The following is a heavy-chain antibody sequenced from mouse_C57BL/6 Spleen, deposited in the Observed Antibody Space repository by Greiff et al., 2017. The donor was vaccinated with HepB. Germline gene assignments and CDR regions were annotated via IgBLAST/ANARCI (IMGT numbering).Heavy chain of an antibody. D-gene: IGHD1-1*01. CDR2: IRLKSDNYAT. CDR1: GFTFSNYW. Sequence: EVHLVESGGGLVQPGGSMKLSCVASGFTFSNYWMNWVRQSPEKGLEWVAQIRLKSDNYATHYAESVKGRFTISRDDSKSSVYLQMNNLRAEDTGIYYCTGLYGSSEAWFAYWGQGTLVTVSA. V-gene: IGHV6-3*01. J-gene: IGHJ3*01. CDR3: TGLYGSSEAWFAY.